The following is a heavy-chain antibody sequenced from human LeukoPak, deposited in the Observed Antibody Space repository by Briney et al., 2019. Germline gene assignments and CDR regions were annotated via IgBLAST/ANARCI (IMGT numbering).Heavy chain of an antibody. D-gene: IGHD2-8*01. CDR1: GFTFSSYS. V-gene: IGHV3-21*01. Sequence: GGSLRLSCAASGFTFSSYSMNWVRQAPGKGLSGVSSISSSSSYIYYADSVKGRFTISRDNAKNSLYLQMNSLRAEDTAVYYCATTSPLDWFDPWGQGTLVTVSS. CDR3: ATTSPLDWFDP. J-gene: IGHJ5*02. CDR2: ISSSSSYI.